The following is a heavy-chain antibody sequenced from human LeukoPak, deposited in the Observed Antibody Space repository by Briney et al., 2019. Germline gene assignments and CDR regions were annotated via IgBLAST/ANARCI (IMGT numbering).Heavy chain of an antibody. CDR1: GGSISRDPYY. V-gene: IGHV4-30-4*01. D-gene: IGHD3-22*01. CDR2: IFDSGTT. J-gene: IGHJ4*02. CDR3: ARDPQRSYYYDSSGFEGDY. Sequence: SQTLSLTCTVSGGSISRDPYYWTWLRQSPGKGLEWLGHIFDSGTTYYNPSLKSRLSISLDTSKNQFSLKLTSVTAADTAVYYCARDPQRSYYYDSSGFEGDYWGQGTLVTASS.